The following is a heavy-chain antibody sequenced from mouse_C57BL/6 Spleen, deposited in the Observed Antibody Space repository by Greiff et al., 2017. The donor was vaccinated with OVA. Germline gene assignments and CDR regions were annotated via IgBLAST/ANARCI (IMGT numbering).Heavy chain of an antibody. CDR2: ISSGSSTI. V-gene: IGHV5-17*01. CDR1: GFTFSDYG. Sequence: EVKLVESGGGLVKPGGSLKLSCAASGFTFSDYGMHWVRQAPEKGLEWVAYISSGSSTIYYADTVKGRFTISRDNAKNTLFLQMTSLRSEDTAMYYCARRPEDYAMDYWGQGTSVTVSS. J-gene: IGHJ4*01. CDR3: ARRPEDYAMDY.